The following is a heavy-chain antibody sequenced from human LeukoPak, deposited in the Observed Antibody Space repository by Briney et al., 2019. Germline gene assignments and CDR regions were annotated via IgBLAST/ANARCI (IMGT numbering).Heavy chain of an antibody. V-gene: IGHV1-8*03. CDR3: ARGVRADY. J-gene: IGHJ4*02. CDR1: GYTFTGYY. CDR2: MNPNTGYT. Sequence: ASVKVSCKASGYTFTGYYMHWVRLAPGQGLEWMAWMNPNTGYTGFAQKFQGRVTVTRNSDISTAYMELNSLRSEDTAVYYCARGVRADYWGQGTLVTVSS.